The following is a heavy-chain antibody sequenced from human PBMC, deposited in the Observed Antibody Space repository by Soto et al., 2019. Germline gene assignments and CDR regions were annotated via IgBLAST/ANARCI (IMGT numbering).Heavy chain of an antibody. J-gene: IGHJ3*01. D-gene: IGHD2-15*01. Sequence: ASVKVSCKASGYTFTSYDINWVRQATGQGLEWMGWMNPNSGNTGYAQKFQGRVTMTRNTSISTAYMELSSLRSEDTAVYYCALMGSYCSGGSCYRPPLAFDFWGQGTMVTVSS. V-gene: IGHV1-8*01. CDR3: ALMGSYCSGGSCYRPPLAFDF. CDR2: MNPNSGNT. CDR1: GYTFTSYD.